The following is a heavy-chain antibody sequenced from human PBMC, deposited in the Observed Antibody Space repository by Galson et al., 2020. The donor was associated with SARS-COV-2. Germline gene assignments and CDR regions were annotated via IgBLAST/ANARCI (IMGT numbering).Heavy chain of an antibody. CDR2: ISSSGSTV. Sequence: GESLKISCAASGFTFSSYEMNWVRQAPGKGLEWVSYISSSGSTVYYADSVKGRFTISRDNAKKSLYLQMNSLRAEDTALYYCARDPSSSWYNWFDPGGQGTLVTVSS. CDR3: ARDPSSSWYNWFDP. CDR1: GFTFSSYE. V-gene: IGHV3-48*03. J-gene: IGHJ5*02. D-gene: IGHD6-13*01.